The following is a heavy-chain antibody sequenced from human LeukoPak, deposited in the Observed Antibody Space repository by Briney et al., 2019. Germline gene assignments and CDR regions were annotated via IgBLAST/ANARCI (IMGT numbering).Heavy chain of an antibody. CDR3: ASVYCGGDCSFYFDY. D-gene: IGHD2-21*02. Sequence: GGSLRLSCAASGLTFSTYAMSWVRRAPGKGLEWVSAISGSGGGAYYADSVKGRFTISRDNAKSSLYLQMNSLRAEDTAVYYCASVYCGGDCSFYFDYWGQGTLVTVSS. J-gene: IGHJ4*02. CDR2: ISGSGGGA. V-gene: IGHV3-23*01. CDR1: GLTFSTYA.